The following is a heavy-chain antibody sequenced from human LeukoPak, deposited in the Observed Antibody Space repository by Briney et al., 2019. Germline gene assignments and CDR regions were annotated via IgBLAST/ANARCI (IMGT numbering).Heavy chain of an antibody. J-gene: IGHJ3*02. CDR1: GGSISSGSYY. V-gene: IGHV4-61*02. Sequence: SQTLSLTCTVSGGSISSGSYYWGWIRQPAGKGREWIGRIYTSGSTNYNPSLKSRVTRSVDTSKNQFSMKLSSVTAADTAVYYCARPTTIDAFDIWGQGTMVTVSS. CDR3: ARPTTIDAFDI. CDR2: IYTSGST. D-gene: IGHD3-9*01.